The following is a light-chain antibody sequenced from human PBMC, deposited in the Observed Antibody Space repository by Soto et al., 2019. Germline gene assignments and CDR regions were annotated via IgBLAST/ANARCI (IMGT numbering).Light chain of an antibody. CDR3: QLYNNWWT. V-gene: IGKV3-15*01. CDR2: GAS. CDR1: QSFSNN. Sequence: EIVLTQSPGTLSLSPGERATLSCRASQSFSNNYLAWYQQKPGQAPRLLIYGASTRATGIPARFSGSGSGTEFTLTISSLQSEDSALYYCQLYNNWWTFGRGTKVEIX. J-gene: IGKJ1*01.